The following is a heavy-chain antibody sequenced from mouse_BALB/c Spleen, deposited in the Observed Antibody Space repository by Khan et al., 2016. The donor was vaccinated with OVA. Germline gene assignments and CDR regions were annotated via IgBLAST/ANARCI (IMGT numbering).Heavy chain of an antibody. J-gene: IGHJ4*01. Sequence: QVQLRQSGPGLVAPSQSLSITCTVSGFSLTSYGIHWVRQPPGKGLAWLGVIWAGGSTNYNSALMSRLSISKDNSKSQVFLKMNSLQTDDTAMYYCARGDGYYEDAMDYWGQGTSVTVSS. CDR1: GFSLTSYG. CDR2: IWAGGST. V-gene: IGHV2-9*02. CDR3: ARGDGYYEDAMDY. D-gene: IGHD2-3*01.